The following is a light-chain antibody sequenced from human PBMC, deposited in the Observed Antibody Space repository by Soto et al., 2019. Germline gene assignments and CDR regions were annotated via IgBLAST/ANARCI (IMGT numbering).Light chain of an antibody. CDR3: QQAKSFPLT. J-gene: IGKJ3*01. CDR1: QGIDRW. CDR2: SAS. V-gene: IGKV1-12*01. Sequence: DIQMTQFPSSVSASVGDRVTITCRASQGIDRWLAWHQQKPGQAPNLLIFSASTLKSGVPSRFSGSGSGTDFTLTITSLQPEDFGTYYCQQAKSFPLTFGPGTKVDLK.